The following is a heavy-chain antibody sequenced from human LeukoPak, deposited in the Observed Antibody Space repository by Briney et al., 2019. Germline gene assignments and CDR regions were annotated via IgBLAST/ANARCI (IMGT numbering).Heavy chain of an antibody. J-gene: IGHJ4*02. CDR3: ARDRDGSDSSDY. CDR1: GGTFSSYA. Sequence: ASVKVSCKASGGTFSSYAISWVRQAPGQGLEWMGWISAYNGNTNYAQNLQGRLTVTTDASTSTAYMELRSLRSDDTAMYYCARDRDGSDSSDYWGQGTLVTVSS. D-gene: IGHD2-21*01. CDR2: ISAYNGNT. V-gene: IGHV1-18*01.